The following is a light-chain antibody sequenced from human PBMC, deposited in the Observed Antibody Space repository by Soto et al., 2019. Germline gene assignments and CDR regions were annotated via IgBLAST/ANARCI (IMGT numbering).Light chain of an antibody. V-gene: IGKV3-15*01. CDR2: GAS. J-gene: IGKJ1*01. CDR3: QQYHNWPPLA. CDR1: QSVSSN. Sequence: EIVMTQSTATLSVSPGERATLSCRASQSVSSNLAWYQQKPGQAPRLLIYGASTRATGIPARFSGSGSGTECTHASSNLQTEEYADYYCQQYHNWPPLAFGQRTKEETK.